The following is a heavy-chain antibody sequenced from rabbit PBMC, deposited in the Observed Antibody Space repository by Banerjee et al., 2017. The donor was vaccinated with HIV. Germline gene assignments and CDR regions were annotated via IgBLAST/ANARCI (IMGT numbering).Heavy chain of an antibody. CDR2: IYAGSSGST. Sequence: QSLEESGGDLVKPGASLTLTCTASGFSFSSTYRICWVRQAPGKGLEWIACIYAGSSGSTYYASWAKGRFTISKTSSTTVTLQMTGLTAADTATYFCARDFGGYYRLDLWGPGTLVTVS. CDR1: GFSFSSTYR. D-gene: IGHD1-1*01. J-gene: IGHJ3*01. CDR3: ARDFGGYYRLDL. V-gene: IGHV1S40*01.